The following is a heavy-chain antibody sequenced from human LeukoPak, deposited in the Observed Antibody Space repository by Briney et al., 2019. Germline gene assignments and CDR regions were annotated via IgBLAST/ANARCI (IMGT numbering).Heavy chain of an antibody. D-gene: IGHD3-3*01. V-gene: IGHV4-34*01. Sequence: SETLSLTCAVYGGSFSGHYWSWIRQPPGKGLEWIGQIYHSGSTNYNPSLESRVTISVDTSKNHFSLKLGSVTAADTAVYYCASGQYYDLWSGYYVDWGQGTLVTVSA. J-gene: IGHJ4*02. CDR1: GGSFSGHY. CDR2: IYHSGST. CDR3: ASGQYYDLWSGYYVD.